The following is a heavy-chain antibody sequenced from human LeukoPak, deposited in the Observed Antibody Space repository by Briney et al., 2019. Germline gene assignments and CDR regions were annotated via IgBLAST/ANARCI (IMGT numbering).Heavy chain of an antibody. CDR2: IYHSGST. Sequence: SQTLSLTCAVSGGSISSGGYSWSWIRQPPGTGLEWIGYIYHSGSTYYNPSLKSRVTISVDRSKNQFSLKLSSVTAADTAVYYCARDQTQGYCSGGSCYEDWYFDLWGRGTLVTVSS. D-gene: IGHD2-15*01. V-gene: IGHV4-30-2*01. CDR3: ARDQTQGYCSGGSCYEDWYFDL. CDR1: GGSISSGGYS. J-gene: IGHJ2*01.